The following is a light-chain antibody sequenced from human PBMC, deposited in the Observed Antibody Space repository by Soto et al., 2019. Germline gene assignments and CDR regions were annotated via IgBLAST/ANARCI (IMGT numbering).Light chain of an antibody. V-gene: IGKV3-11*01. J-gene: IGKJ4*01. CDR2: DAS. Sequence: ESVLIQSPATLSLSPRKRATLSCRASQSVASGLAWYQQRPGQAPGLLIFDASYRATGVPDRFSGSGSGTDFTLTISSLVPEDFAVYHCQQRYNWPLTFVGGTKVDIK. CDR1: QSVASG. CDR3: QQRYNWPLT.